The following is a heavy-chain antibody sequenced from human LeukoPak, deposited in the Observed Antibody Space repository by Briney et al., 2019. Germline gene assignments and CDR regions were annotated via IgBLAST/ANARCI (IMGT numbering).Heavy chain of an antibody. V-gene: IGHV4-30-2*01. CDR2: IYHSGST. CDR1: GGSIIRGSYA. Sequence: PSQTLSLTCAVSGGSIIRGSYACGWIRHPPGKGLEWIGSIYHSGSTYYHPSLKSRVTRSVDRSKHQFSLKLSSVTAADTAVYYCARAGYGYYVGGEFDYCVQGTQVGDS. CDR3: ARAGYGYYVGGEFDY. D-gene: IGHD4-17*01. J-gene: IGHJ4*02.